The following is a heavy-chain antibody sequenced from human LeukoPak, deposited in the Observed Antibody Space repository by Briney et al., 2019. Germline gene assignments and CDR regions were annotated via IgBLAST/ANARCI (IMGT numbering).Heavy chain of an antibody. D-gene: IGHD6-19*01. J-gene: IGHJ3*02. V-gene: IGHV3-23*01. CDR3: AKIQGWFNDAFHI. CDR1: GFNFRSYE. Sequence: GGSLRLSCAASGFNFRSYEMHWVRQAPGKGLEWVSGISATTGGTYYADSVKGRFTSSRDISKSTLYLQMNSLRADDTAVYYCAKIQGWFNDAFHIGGQGTMVTVSS. CDR2: ISATTGGT.